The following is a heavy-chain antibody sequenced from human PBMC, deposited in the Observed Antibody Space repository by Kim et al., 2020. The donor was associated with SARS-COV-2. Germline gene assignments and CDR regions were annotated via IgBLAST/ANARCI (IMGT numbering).Heavy chain of an antibody. J-gene: IGHJ4*02. CDR3: ARTNNLDS. CDR2: IGSGGVNT. V-gene: IGHV3-23*01. Sequence: GGSLRLSCAAAGFTFSNYGMNWVRQAPGKGLEWVATIGSGGVNTFYAASVKGRFTISRDTSKNTLYLQMNSLRAEDTALYYCARTNNLDSWGQGTLVT. CDR1: GFTFSNYG. D-gene: IGHD1-7*01.